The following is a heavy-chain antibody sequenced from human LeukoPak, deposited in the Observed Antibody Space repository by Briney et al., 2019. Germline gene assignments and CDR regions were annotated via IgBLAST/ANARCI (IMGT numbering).Heavy chain of an antibody. CDR1: GFTFSDYY. V-gene: IGHV3-11*01. Sequence: GGSLRLSCAASGFTFSDYYMRWIRQAPGKGLEWVSYISSSGSTIYYADSVKGRFTISRDNAKNSLYLQMNSLIAEDTAVYYCARDASHYDILTGYPHIFDYWGQGTLVTVSS. CDR2: ISSSGSTI. J-gene: IGHJ4*02. D-gene: IGHD3-9*01. CDR3: ARDASHYDILTGYPHIFDY.